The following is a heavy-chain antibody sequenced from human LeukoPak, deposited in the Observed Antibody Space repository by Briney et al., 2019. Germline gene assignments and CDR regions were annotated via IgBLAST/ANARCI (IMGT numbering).Heavy chain of an antibody. V-gene: IGHV4-34*01. CDR2: INHSGST. J-gene: IGHJ4*02. Sequence: PSETLSLTCAVYGGSFSGYYWSWIRQPPGKGLEWIGEINHSGSTNYNSSLKSRVTISVDTSKNQFSLKLSSVTAADTAVYYCARTPGIAVADYFDYWGQGTLVTVSS. CDR3: ARTPGIAVADYFDY. CDR1: GGSFSGYY. D-gene: IGHD6-19*01.